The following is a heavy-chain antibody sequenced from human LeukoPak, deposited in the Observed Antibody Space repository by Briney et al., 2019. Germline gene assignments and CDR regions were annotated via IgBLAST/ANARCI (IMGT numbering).Heavy chain of an antibody. V-gene: IGHV3-74*01. Sequence: GGSLRLSCAASGFTFSSYWMHWVRQAPGKGLVWFSRINSDGSSTSYADSVKGRFTISRDNAKNTLYLQMNSLRAEDTAVYYCARDRSWGLRPFDYWGQGTLVTVSS. J-gene: IGHJ4*02. CDR1: GFTFSSYW. D-gene: IGHD4-17*01. CDR2: INSDGSST. CDR3: ARDRSWGLRPFDY.